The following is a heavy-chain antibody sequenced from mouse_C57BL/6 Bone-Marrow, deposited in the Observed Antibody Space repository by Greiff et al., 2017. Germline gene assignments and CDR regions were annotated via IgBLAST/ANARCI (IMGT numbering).Heavy chain of an antibody. CDR1: GYTFTDYY. Sequence: QVQLQQSGAELVRPGASVKLSCKASGYTFTDYYINWVKQRPGQGLEWIARIYPGSGNTYYNEKFKGKATLTAEKSSSTAYMQLSSLTSEDSAVYFCYYSNYAYWGQGTLVTVSA. V-gene: IGHV1-76*01. J-gene: IGHJ3*01. D-gene: IGHD2-5*01. CDR3: YYSNYAY. CDR2: IYPGSGNT.